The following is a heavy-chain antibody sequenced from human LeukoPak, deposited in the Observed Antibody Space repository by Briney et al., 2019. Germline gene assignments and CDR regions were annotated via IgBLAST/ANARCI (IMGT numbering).Heavy chain of an antibody. CDR3: ARTTYYYDSSGYYRYAFDI. Sequence: SVKVSCKASGGTFSSYAISWVRQAPGQGLEWMGGIIPIFGTANFAQKFQGRVTITADESTSTAYMELSSLRSEDTAVYYCARTTYYYDSSGYYRYAFDIWGQGTMVTVSS. D-gene: IGHD3-22*01. V-gene: IGHV1-69*13. J-gene: IGHJ3*02. CDR1: GGTFSSYA. CDR2: IIPIFGTA.